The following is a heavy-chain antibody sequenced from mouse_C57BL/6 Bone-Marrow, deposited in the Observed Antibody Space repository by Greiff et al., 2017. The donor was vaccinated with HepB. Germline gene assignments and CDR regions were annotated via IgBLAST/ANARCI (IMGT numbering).Heavy chain of an antibody. CDR1: GYTFTSYW. V-gene: IGHV1-69*01. CDR2: IDPSDSYT. CDR3: ARDYGSSFPWYFDV. D-gene: IGHD1-1*01. Sequence: VQLQQPGAELVMPGASVKLSCKASGYTFTSYWMHWVKQRPGQGLEWIGEIDPSDSYTNYNQKFKGKSTLTVDKSSSTAYMQLSSLTSEDSAVYYCARDYGSSFPWYFDVWGTGTTVTVSS. J-gene: IGHJ1*03.